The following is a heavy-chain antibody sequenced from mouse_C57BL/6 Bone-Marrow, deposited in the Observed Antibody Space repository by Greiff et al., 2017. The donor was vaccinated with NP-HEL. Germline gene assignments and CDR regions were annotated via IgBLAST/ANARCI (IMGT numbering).Heavy chain of an antibody. CDR1: GYTFTDYY. Sequence: VKLQESGAELVRPGASVKLSCKASGYTFTDYYINWVKQRPGQGLEWIARIYPGSGNTYYNEKFKGKATLTAEKSSSTAYMQLSSLTSEDSAVYFCARLGRWFAYWGQGTLVTVSA. CDR2: IYPGSGNT. V-gene: IGHV1-76*01. J-gene: IGHJ3*01. CDR3: ARLGRWFAY.